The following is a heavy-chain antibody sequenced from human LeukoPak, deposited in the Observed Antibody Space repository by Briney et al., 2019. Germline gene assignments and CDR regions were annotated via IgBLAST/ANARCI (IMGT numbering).Heavy chain of an antibody. V-gene: IGHV3-23*01. CDR3: ARCMVLSQGWCNWFDP. CDR1: GFHLTTYA. D-gene: IGHD6-13*01. Sequence: GGSLRLSCAASGFHLTTYAMTWGRQAPAKGLKWVSSTRIGGVGTYYADSVKGRFTISRDNSENTLHLQMNHLRVEDTARYFCARCMVLSQGWCNWFDPWGQGTLVTVSS. J-gene: IGHJ5*02. CDR2: TRIGGVGT.